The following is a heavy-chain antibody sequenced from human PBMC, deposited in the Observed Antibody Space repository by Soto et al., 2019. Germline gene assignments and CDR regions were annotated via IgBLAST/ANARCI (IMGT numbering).Heavy chain of an antibody. CDR2: LSSRGFST. V-gene: IGHV3-23*01. Sequence: EVQLLESGGDLVQPGGSLRLSCAASGFTFNDYALTWVRQVPGKGLEWVSSLSSRGFSTHYAESVKGRSTISRDNIKNAVERQLNSFRAKDTAVYYCARDRAFYWSNGISLAPLDIWGKGPLFPASP. D-gene: IGHD2-8*01. CDR3: ARDRAFYWSNGISLAPLDI. J-gene: IGHJ3*02. CDR1: GFTFNDYA.